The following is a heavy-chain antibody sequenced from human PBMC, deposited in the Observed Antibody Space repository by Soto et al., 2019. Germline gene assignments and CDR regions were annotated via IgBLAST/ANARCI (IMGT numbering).Heavy chain of an antibody. CDR2: IYYSGST. J-gene: IGHJ4*02. CDR1: GGSISSYY. Sequence: QVQLQESGPGLVKPSETLSLTCTVSGGSISSYYWSWIRQPPGKGLEWIGYIYYSGSTNYNPSLKSRVTIYVDTSKNQFSLKLSSVTAADTAVYYCARGPMATKEDYWGQGTLVTVSS. V-gene: IGHV4-59*01. D-gene: IGHD5-12*01. CDR3: ARGPMATKEDY.